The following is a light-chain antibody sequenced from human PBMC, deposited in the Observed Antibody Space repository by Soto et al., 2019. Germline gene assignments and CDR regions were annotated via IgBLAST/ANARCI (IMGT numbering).Light chain of an antibody. CDR2: ASS. CDR3: LQLYNFSWT. Sequence: IQVTQSPSSLSASVGDRVTMSCRASQGIRNDLAWYQQKAGKAPKLLIFASSNLQSGVPSRFSGSGSGTDFTLTISRLQPEDFATYYCLQLYNFSWTVGQGTKVDI. J-gene: IGKJ1*01. CDR1: QGIRND. V-gene: IGKV1-6*01.